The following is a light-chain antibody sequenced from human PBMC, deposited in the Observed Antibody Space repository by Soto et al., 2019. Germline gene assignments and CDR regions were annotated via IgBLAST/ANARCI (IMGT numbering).Light chain of an antibody. J-gene: IGLJ2*01. Sequence: SYELTQPPSVSVAPGKTARITCGGNNIGSKSVHWYQQKPGQAPVLVIYYDSDRPSGIPERFSGSTSGKTATLTISRVEAGDEADYYCQVWDSSSDHPVVFGGGTKVTVL. CDR1: NIGSKS. CDR3: QVWDSSSDHPVV. CDR2: YDS. V-gene: IGLV3-21*04.